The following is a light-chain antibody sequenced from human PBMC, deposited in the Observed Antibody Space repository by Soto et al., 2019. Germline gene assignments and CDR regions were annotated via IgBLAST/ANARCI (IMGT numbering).Light chain of an antibody. J-gene: IGLJ2*01. CDR2: EGS. CDR1: SSDVGSYNL. Sequence: QAALTQPASVSGSPGQSITISCTGTSSDVGSYNLVSWYQQHPGKAPKLMIYEGSKRPSGVSTRFSGYKSGNTASLTISGLQAEDEADYHCCSYAGSNTFGVFGGGTQLTVL. V-gene: IGLV2-23*03. CDR3: CSYAGSNTFGV.